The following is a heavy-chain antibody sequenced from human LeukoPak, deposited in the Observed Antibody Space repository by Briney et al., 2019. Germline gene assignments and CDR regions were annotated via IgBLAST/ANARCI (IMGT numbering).Heavy chain of an antibody. Sequence: PGGSVTLSSSASGFHFRNYAMIWLPQAPGKGLEGCSAVRVGDESTYYADTVRGRFTISRDNSTTTLFLQMNSLRAEDTALYYCAKGRSPGILTGYYQNWGQGTLVIVSS. V-gene: IGHV3-23*01. CDR3: AKGRSPGILTGYYQN. J-gene: IGHJ4*02. CDR1: GFHFRNYA. CDR2: VRVGDEST. D-gene: IGHD3-9*01.